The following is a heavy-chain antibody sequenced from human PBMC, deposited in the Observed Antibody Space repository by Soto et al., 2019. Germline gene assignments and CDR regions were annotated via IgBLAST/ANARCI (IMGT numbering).Heavy chain of an antibody. CDR2: IKQDGSEK. CDR3: ARKGGPVAGTYYYYYGMDV. J-gene: IGHJ6*02. V-gene: IGHV3-7*01. CDR1: GFTFSSYW. D-gene: IGHD6-19*01. Sequence: VGSLRLSCAASGFTFSSYWMSWVRQAPGKGLEWVANIKQDGSEKYYVDSVKGRFTISRDNAKNSLYLQMNSLRAEDTAVYYCARKGGPVAGTYYYYYGMDVWGQGTTVTVSS.